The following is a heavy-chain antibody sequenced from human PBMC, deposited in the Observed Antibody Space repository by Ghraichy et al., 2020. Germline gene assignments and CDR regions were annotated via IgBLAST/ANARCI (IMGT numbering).Heavy chain of an antibody. CDR1: GFTNSSYG. CDR2: ISGSGRST. J-gene: IGHJ4*02. Sequence: GGSLRLSCAASGFTNSSYGMSWVRQAPGKGLEWVSGISGSGRSTYYADSVKGRFTISRHNSNNTLYLQMSSLRAEDTAVYYCAKGGRGSYLGDCWGQGTLVTVSS. V-gene: IGHV3-23*01. D-gene: IGHD1-26*01. CDR3: AKGGRGSYLGDC.